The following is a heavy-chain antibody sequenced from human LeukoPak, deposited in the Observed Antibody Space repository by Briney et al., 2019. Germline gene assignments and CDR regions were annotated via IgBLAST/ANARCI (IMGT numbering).Heavy chain of an antibody. J-gene: IGHJ5*02. D-gene: IGHD6-6*01. Sequence: GGSLRLSCAASGFTFSDYYMSWIRQAPGKGQEWVSYISSSSSYTNYADSVKGRFTISRDNAKNSLYLQMNSLRAEDTAVYYCAKIAARLPWFDPWGQGSLVTVSS. V-gene: IGHV3-11*06. CDR3: AKIAARLPWFDP. CDR2: ISSSSSYT. CDR1: GFTFSDYY.